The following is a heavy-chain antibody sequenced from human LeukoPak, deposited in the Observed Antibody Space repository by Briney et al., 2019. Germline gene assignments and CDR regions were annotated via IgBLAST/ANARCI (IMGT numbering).Heavy chain of an antibody. CDR1: GGSVSSGIYY. CDR3: ARRRRVGATTFDY. V-gene: IGHV4-61*01. CDR2: IYYSGST. D-gene: IGHD1-26*01. Sequence: SETLSLTCTVSGGSVSSGIYYWSWIRQPPGKGLEWMGYIYYSGSTNYNPSLKSRVTISVDTSKNQFSLKLSSVTAADTAVYYCARRRRVGATTFDYWGQGTLVTVSS. J-gene: IGHJ4*02.